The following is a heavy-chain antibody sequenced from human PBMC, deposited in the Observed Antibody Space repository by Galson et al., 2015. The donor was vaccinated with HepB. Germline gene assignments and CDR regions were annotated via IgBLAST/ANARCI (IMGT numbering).Heavy chain of an antibody. D-gene: IGHD2-2*01. CDR1: GYTFTSYG. J-gene: IGHJ4*02. CDR2: ISAYNGNT. CDR3: ARVPAALVSSCPDY. Sequence: SVKVSCKASGYTFTSYGISWVRQAPGQGLEWMGWISAYNGNTNYAQKLQGRVTMTTDTSTSTAYMELRSLRSDDTAVYYCARVPAALVSSCPDYWGQGTLVTVSS. V-gene: IGHV1-18*01.